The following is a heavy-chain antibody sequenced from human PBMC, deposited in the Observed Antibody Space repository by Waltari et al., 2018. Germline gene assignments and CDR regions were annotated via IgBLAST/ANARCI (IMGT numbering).Heavy chain of an antibody. J-gene: IGHJ6*02. CDR1: GFTFSSFW. CDR2: ISTDASDT. D-gene: IGHD1-1*01. V-gene: IGHV3-74*03. Sequence: EEQLVESGGGLVQPGDSLRLSCAASGFTFSSFWMTWVHQAPGKGPLWVSRISTDASDTTYADSVKGRFTISRDNARNTLYLQMNRLRAEDTAVYFCARVSRRTYRSPVPGRHYYYGMDVWGQGTTVTVSS. CDR3: ARVSRRTYRSPVPGRHYYYGMDV.